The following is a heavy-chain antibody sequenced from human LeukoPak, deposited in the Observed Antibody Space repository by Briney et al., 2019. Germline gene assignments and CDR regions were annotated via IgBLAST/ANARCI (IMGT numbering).Heavy chain of an antibody. D-gene: IGHD6-19*01. CDR1: GFTFSSYA. CDR3: TRDYPIAVAGNFDY. CDR2: IRSKACGGTT. V-gene: IGHV3-49*02. Sequence: PGASLRLSCAASGFTFSSYAMSWVRQAPGKGLEWVGFIRSKACGGTTEYAASVKGRFTISRDDSKSIAYLQMNSLKTEDTAVYYCTRDYPIAVAGNFDYWGQGTLVTVSS. J-gene: IGHJ4*02.